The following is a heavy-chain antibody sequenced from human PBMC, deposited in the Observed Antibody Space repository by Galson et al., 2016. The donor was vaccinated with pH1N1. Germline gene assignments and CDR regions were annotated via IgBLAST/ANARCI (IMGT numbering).Heavy chain of an antibody. CDR1: GYSVTRSY. J-gene: IGHJ4*02. V-gene: IGHV1-46*01. CDR3: ARRYYFDY. Sequence: SVKVSCKASGYSVTRSYMHWVRQAPGQGLEWMGIIDPSDGTTTYSQKFRGSITMTRDTPTNSAYMELSSMTSPDSAVYYCARRYYFDYWGQGTLITVSS. CDR2: IDPSDGTT.